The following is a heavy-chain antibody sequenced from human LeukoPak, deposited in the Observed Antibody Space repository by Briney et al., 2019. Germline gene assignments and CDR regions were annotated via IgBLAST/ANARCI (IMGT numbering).Heavy chain of an antibody. D-gene: IGHD3-3*01. CDR1: GGSFSGYY. CDR2: INHSGST. J-gene: IGHJ4*02. V-gene: IGHV4-34*01. Sequence: PSETLSLTCAVYGGSFSGYYWSWIRQPPGKGLEWIGEINHSGSTNYNPSLKSRVTISVDTSKNQFSLKLSSVTAADTAVYYCARVNTIFGVAPGFATSYYFDYWGQGTLVTVSS. CDR3: ARVNTIFGVAPGFATSYYFDY.